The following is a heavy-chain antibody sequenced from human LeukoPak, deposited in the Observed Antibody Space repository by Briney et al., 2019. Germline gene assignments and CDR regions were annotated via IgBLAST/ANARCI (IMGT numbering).Heavy chain of an antibody. CDR3: ASADYYYDTSGFFQH. D-gene: IGHD3-22*01. CDR1: GGSLSSSNW. V-gene: IGHV4-4*02. J-gene: IGHJ1*01. Sequence: PSGTLSLTCAVSGGSLSSSNWWSWVRQPPGKGLEWIGEIYHSGSTNYNPSLKSRVTISVDRSKNQFSLKLSSVTAADTAVYYCASADYYYDTSGFFQHWGQGTPVTVSS. CDR2: IYHSGST.